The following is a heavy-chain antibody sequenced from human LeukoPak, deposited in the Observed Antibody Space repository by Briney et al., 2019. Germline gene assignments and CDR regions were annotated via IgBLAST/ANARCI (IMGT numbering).Heavy chain of an antibody. J-gene: IGHJ4*02. D-gene: IGHD3-22*01. CDR1: GFTVSTNY. CDR2: IYSAGST. Sequence: GGSLRLSCATSGFTVSTNYMSWVRQAPGKGLEWVSVIYSAGSTYYADSVKGRFTISRDNSKNTLYLQMNSLRAEDTAVYYCAREPHSSGYYYADYWGQGTLVTVSS. CDR3: AREPHSSGYYYADY. V-gene: IGHV3-66*01.